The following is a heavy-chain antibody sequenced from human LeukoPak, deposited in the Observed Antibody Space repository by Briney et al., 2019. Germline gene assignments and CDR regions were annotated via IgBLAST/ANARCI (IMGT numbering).Heavy chain of an antibody. D-gene: IGHD3-16*02. J-gene: IGHJ6*03. CDR2: IYYSGST. Sequence: SEALSLTCTVSGGSISSYYWSWIRQPPGKGLEWIGYIYYSGSTNYNPSLKSQVTISVDTSKNQFSLKLSSVTAADTAVYYCARTLYDYVWGSYRYYYYYYMDVWGKGTTVTISS. CDR1: GGSISSYY. CDR3: ARTLYDYVWGSYRYYYYYYMDV. V-gene: IGHV4-59*01.